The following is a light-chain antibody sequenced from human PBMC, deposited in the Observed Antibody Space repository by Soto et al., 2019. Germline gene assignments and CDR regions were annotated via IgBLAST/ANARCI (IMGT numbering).Light chain of an antibody. V-gene: IGKV1-5*03. CDR1: QSISNS. J-gene: IGKJ2*01. CDR3: QQYNSDWNT. Sequence: DIQMTQSPSTLSASVRDRFTITCRASQSISNSLAWYQQRPGKAPKLLIYKASSLETGVPSRFSGSGSGTEFTLTISSLQPDDFATYYCQQYNSDWNTFGQGTKVDI. CDR2: KAS.